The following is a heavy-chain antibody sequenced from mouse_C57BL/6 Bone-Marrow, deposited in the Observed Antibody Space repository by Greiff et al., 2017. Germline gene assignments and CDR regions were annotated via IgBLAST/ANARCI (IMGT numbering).Heavy chain of an antibody. CDR1: GFTFSDYG. CDR2: ISSGSSNI. Sequence: EVHLVESGGGLVKPGGSLKLSCAASGFTFSDYGMHWVRQAPEKGLEWVAYISSGSSNIYYADTVKGRFTISSDNAKNTLFLQMTSLRSYDTAMYYCARPGSYAMDYWGQGASVTVSS. CDR3: ARPGSYAMDY. J-gene: IGHJ4*01. V-gene: IGHV5-17*01.